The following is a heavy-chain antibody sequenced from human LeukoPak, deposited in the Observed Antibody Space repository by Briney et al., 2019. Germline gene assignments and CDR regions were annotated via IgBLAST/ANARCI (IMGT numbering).Heavy chain of an antibody. Sequence: SETLSLTCAVYSGSFSGYYWSWIRQPPGKGLEWIGEINHSGSTNYNPSLKSRVTISVDTSKNQFSLKLSSVTAADTAVYYCARGGYSYGIWGQGTLVTVSS. CDR1: SGSFSGYY. V-gene: IGHV4-34*01. CDR3: ARGGYSYGI. D-gene: IGHD5-18*01. J-gene: IGHJ4*02. CDR2: INHSGST.